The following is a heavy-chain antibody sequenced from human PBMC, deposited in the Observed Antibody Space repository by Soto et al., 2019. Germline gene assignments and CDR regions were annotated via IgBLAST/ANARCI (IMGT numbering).Heavy chain of an antibody. CDR3: ARDHRYFDPYYYYGMDV. CDR1: GFTFSSYG. Sequence: QVPLVESGGGVVQPGRSLRLSFAASGFTFSSYGMHWVRQAPGKGLEWVAVIWYDGSKKYYADSVKGRFTISKDNSKHTLYLQMNSLRAEDTAVYYCARDHRYFDPYYYYGMDVWGQGTTVTVSS. J-gene: IGHJ6*02. D-gene: IGHD3-9*01. CDR2: IWYDGSKK. V-gene: IGHV3-33*01.